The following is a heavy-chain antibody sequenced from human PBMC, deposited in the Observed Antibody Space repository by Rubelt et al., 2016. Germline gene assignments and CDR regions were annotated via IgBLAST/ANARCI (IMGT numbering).Heavy chain of an antibody. CDR2: VYLGGET. CDR3: ASPGYCSGEACYSNVRY. CDR1: DFTVSNNY. J-gene: IGHJ1*01. V-gene: IGHV3-53*01. Sequence: EVQLVESGGGLIQPGGSLRLSCTASDFTVSNNYMNWVRQAPGQGLEWVSVVYLGGETYYADSVKGRFAISRDRSKNTPYLQMNNLTVEDTAVYFCASPGYCSGEACYSNVRYWGQGTRVTVSS. D-gene: IGHD2-15*01.